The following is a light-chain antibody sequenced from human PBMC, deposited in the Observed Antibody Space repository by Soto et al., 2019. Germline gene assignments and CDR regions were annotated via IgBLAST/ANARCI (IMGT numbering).Light chain of an antibody. CDR1: QSVGSDF. CDR3: QQYGSSPPTLT. Sequence: VLKQSPGTLSLSPGDSATLSCRASQSVGSDFLAWYQQRPGQPPRILIFGASGRATGIPDRFSGSGSGTDFTLNISRLEPEDFAGYYCQQYGSSPPTLTCGPGTKVDIK. J-gene: IGKJ3*01. CDR2: GAS. V-gene: IGKV3-20*01.